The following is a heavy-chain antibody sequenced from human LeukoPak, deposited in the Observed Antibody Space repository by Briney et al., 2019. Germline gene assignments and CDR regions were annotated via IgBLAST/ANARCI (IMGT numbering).Heavy chain of an antibody. CDR3: ATSRSLDY. Sequence: GGSLRLSCAASGFTFSSYSMNWVRQAPGKGLEWVSSISSSSSYIYYADSVKGRFTISRDNAKNSLYLQMSSLRAEDTAVYFCATSRSLDYWGQGTLVTVSS. J-gene: IGHJ4*02. CDR2: ISSSSSYI. CDR1: GFTFSSYS. V-gene: IGHV3-21*01.